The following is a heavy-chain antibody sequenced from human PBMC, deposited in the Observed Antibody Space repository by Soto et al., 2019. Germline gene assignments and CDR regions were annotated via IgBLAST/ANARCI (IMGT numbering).Heavy chain of an antibody. CDR1: VGTFSSYA. D-gene: IGHD1-20*01. Sequence: GASVKVSCKASVGTFSSYAISWVRQAPGQGLEWMGGIIPIFGTANNAQKFQDRVTITADKSTRTAFLEQRSLRPEDTAVFYCTRGGRESNWIDGNFEFWGQGTQVTVSS. V-gene: IGHV1-69*06. CDR3: TRGGRESNWIDGNFEF. J-gene: IGHJ4*02. CDR2: IIPIFGTA.